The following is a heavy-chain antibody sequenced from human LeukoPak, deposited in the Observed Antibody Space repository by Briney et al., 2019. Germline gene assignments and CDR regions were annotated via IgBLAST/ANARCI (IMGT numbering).Heavy chain of an antibody. V-gene: IGHV4-39*01. J-gene: IGHJ4*02. CDR1: GGSISSSSYY. CDR2: IYYSGST. D-gene: IGHD5-18*01. Sequence: SETLSLTCTVSGGSISSSSYYWGWIRQPPGKGLEWIGSIYYSGSTYYNPSLKSRVTISVDTSKNQFSLKLSSVTAADTAVYYSATYSYSQRYFDYWGQGTLVTVSS. CDR3: ATYSYSQRYFDY.